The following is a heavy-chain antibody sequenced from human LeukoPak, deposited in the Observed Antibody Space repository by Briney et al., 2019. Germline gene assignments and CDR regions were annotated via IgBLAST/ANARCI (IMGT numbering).Heavy chain of an antibody. CDR3: ARDLGNPYYFDY. V-gene: IGHV4-30-4*08. CDR1: GGSLSSGDYY. Sequence: SETLSLTCTVSGGSLSSGDYYWSWIRQPPGKGLEWIGYIYYSGSTYYNPSLKSRVTISVDTSKNQFSLKLSSVTAADTAVYYCARDLGNPYYFDYWGQGTLVTVSS. J-gene: IGHJ4*02. CDR2: IYYSGST. D-gene: IGHD1-14*01.